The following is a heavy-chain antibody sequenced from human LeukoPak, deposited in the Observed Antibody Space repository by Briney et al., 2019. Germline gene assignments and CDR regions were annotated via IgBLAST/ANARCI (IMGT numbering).Heavy chain of an antibody. J-gene: IGHJ3*02. CDR1: GSTFDDYD. D-gene: IGHD5-18*01. CDR2: INWNGGST. V-gene: IGHV3-20*04. Sequence: AGSLRLSCAASGSTFDDYDRSWIRQPPGKGLEWVAGINWNGGSTGYADPMTGRFTLSRESATNSLYLQMNGMRAEDTALYYCARDRPSSSGQRDAFDIWGQGTMVTVSS. CDR3: ARDRPSSSGQRDAFDI.